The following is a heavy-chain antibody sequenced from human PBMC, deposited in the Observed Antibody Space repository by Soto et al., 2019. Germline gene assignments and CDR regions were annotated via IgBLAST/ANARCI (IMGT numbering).Heavy chain of an antibody. V-gene: IGHV4-38-2*02. CDR1: GYSISSGYY. Sequence: SETLSLTCAASGYSISSGYYWGWIRQPPGKGLEWIGSIYHSGSTYYNPSLKSRVTISVDTSKNQFSLKLSSVTAADTAVYYCARDRNYYGSGSYSYGMDVWGQGTTVTV. CDR2: IYHSGST. J-gene: IGHJ6*02. D-gene: IGHD3-10*01. CDR3: ARDRNYYGSGSYSYGMDV.